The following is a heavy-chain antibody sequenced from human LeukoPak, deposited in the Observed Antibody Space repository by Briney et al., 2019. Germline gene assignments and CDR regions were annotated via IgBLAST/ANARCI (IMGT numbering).Heavy chain of an antibody. V-gene: IGHV1-18*01. J-gene: IGHJ3*02. CDR3: ARSDYDILTGHGSETFDI. CDR2: ISAYNGNP. Sequence: GASVKVSCTASGYTFTVYGISWVRQAPGQGLEWMGWISAYNGNPNYAQKLQGRVTMTTDTSTSTAYMELRSLRSDDTAVYYCARSDYDILTGHGSETFDIWGQGTMVTGSS. D-gene: IGHD3-9*01. CDR1: GYTFTVYG.